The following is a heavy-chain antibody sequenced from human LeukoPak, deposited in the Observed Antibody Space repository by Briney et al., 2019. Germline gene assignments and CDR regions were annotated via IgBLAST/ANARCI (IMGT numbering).Heavy chain of an antibody. CDR3: TSGYDYYYYYGMDV. D-gene: IGHD5-12*01. V-gene: IGHV4-39*01. Sequence: PSETLSLTCTVSGGSISSSSYYWGRIRQPPGKGLEWIGSIYYSGSTYYNPSLKSRVTISVDTSKNQFSLKLSSVTAADTAVYYCTSGYDYYYYYGMDVWGQGTTVTVSS. CDR1: GGSISSSSYY. CDR2: IYYSGST. J-gene: IGHJ6*02.